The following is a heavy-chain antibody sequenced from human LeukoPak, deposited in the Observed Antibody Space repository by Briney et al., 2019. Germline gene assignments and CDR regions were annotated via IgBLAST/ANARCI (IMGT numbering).Heavy chain of an antibody. D-gene: IGHD6-13*01. CDR2: INPNSGGT. J-gene: IGHJ4*02. Sequence: ASVKVSCKASGYSFTGYYMHWVRQAPGQGLEWMGWINPNSGGTNYAQMFQGRVTMTRDTSISTAYMELSRLRSDDTAVYYCARDRAAAGTWFFAGFDYWGQGTLVTVSS. CDR1: GYSFTGYY. V-gene: IGHV1-2*02. CDR3: ARDRAAAGTWFFAGFDY.